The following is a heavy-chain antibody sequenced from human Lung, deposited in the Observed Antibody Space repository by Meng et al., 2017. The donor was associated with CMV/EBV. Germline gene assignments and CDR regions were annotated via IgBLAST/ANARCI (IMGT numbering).Heavy chain of an antibody. J-gene: IGHJ4*02. Sequence: GESLKISCAASGFIFSNYWMTWVRQAPGKGLEWVANIKEDGSEKYYVDSVKGRFTISRDNAKNSLHLQMNSLRAEDTAVYYRARGTIVGGQGTLVTVSS. V-gene: IGHV3-7*04. D-gene: IGHD3-10*01. CDR2: IKEDGSEK. CDR3: ARGTIV. CDR1: GFIFSNYW.